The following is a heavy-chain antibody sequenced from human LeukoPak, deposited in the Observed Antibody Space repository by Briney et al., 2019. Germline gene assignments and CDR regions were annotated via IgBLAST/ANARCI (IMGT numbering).Heavy chain of an antibody. J-gene: IGHJ4*02. CDR2: ISYDGSNK. Sequence: GGSLRLSCAASGFTFSSYGMHWVRQAPGKGLEWVAVISYDGSNKYYADSVKGRSTISRDNSKNTLYLQMNSLRAEDTAVYYCAKDTLRFLEWLSFVPVDYWGQGTLVTVSS. CDR1: GFTFSSYG. CDR3: AKDTLRFLEWLSFVPVDY. D-gene: IGHD3-3*01. V-gene: IGHV3-30*18.